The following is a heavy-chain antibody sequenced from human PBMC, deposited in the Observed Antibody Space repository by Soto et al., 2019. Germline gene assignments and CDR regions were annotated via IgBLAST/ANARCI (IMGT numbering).Heavy chain of an antibody. CDR1: GGSISSGGYS. CDR3: ARHPRRSVVVVAATNWFDP. J-gene: IGHJ5*02. CDR2: IYYSGST. V-gene: IGHV4-30-2*03. D-gene: IGHD2-15*01. Sequence: PSETLSLTCAVSGGSISSGGYSWSWIRQPPGKGLEWIGSIYYSGSTYYNPSLKSRVTISVDTSKNQFSLKLSSVTAADTAVYYCARHPRRSVVVVAATNWFDPWGQGTLVTVSS.